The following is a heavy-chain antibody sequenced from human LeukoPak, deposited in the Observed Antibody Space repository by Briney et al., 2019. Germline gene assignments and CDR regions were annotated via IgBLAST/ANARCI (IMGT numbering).Heavy chain of an antibody. J-gene: IGHJ5*02. CDR2: ISYDGSNK. V-gene: IGHV3-30*18. D-gene: IGHD6-13*01. CDR1: GFTFSSYG. CDR3: AKDPRKQQLIGWFDP. Sequence: GGSLRLSCAASGFTFSSYGMHWVRQAPGKGLEWVAVISYDGSNKYYADSVKGRFTISRDNSKNTLYLQMNSLRAEDTAVYYCAKDPRKQQLIGWFDPWGQGTLVTVSS.